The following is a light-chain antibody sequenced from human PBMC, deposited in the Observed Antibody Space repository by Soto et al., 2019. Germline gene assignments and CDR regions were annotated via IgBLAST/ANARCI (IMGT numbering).Light chain of an antibody. CDR1: QDINNS. CDR3: HQYDNLSQT. V-gene: IGKV1-33*01. J-gene: IGKJ3*01. CDR2: DAS. Sequence: DIQMTQSPSSLSASVGDRVTITCQASQDINNSLNWYLQKPGKAPELLIYDASNLQTGVPSRFNGSGSGTDFTFTISSLQPEDIATYFCHQYDNLSQTFGPGTKVDIK.